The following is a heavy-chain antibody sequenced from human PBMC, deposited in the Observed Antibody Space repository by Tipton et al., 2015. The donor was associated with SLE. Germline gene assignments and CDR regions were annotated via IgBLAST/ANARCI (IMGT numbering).Heavy chain of an antibody. D-gene: IGHD3-10*01. Sequence: TLSLTCFVSGDSITSDIYYWGWIRQPPGKGLEWIGSVYDSGTTYYNPSLKSRVTMSADTSKNQLSLRLSSATAADTAVYFCARGRLVRGVIIRLNYYYYYMDVWGKGTTVTVSS. V-gene: IGHV4-39*07. CDR1: GDSITSDIYY. J-gene: IGHJ6*03. CDR2: VYDSGTT. CDR3: ARGRLVRGVIIRLNYYYYYMDV.